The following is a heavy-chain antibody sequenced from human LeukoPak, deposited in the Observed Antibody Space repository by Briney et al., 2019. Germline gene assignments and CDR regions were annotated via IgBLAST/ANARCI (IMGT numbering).Heavy chain of an antibody. D-gene: IGHD1-26*01. Sequence: GGSLRLSCAASGFTFSSYNMNWVRQDPGKGLEWVSYIRSSGNTIYYADSVKGRFTISRDNAKNSVYLQMNSLRDEDTAVYYCARYGSYPEAFDYWGQGTLVTVSS. V-gene: IGHV3-48*02. CDR1: GFTFSSYN. CDR2: IRSSGNTI. CDR3: ARYGSYPEAFDY. J-gene: IGHJ4*02.